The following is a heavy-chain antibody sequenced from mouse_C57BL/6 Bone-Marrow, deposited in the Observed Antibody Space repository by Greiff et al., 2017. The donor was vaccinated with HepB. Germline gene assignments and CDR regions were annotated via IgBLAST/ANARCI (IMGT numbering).Heavy chain of an antibody. CDR3: ARCPYYYGSRTGGFAY. D-gene: IGHD1-1*01. Sequence: VKLMESGAELMKPGASVKLSCKATGYTFTGYWIEWVKQRPGHGLEWIGEILPGSGSTNYNEKFKGKATFTADTSSNTAYMQLSSLTTEDSAIYYCARCPYYYGSRTGGFAYWGQGTLVTVSA. CDR2: ILPGSGST. J-gene: IGHJ3*01. V-gene: IGHV1-9*01. CDR1: GYTFTGYW.